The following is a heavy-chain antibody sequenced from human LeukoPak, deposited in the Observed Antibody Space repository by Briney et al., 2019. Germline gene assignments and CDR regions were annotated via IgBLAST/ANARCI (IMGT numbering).Heavy chain of an antibody. D-gene: IGHD4-17*01. CDR1: GFILSTSE. V-gene: IGHV3-48*03. CDR3: AREGGYGDYASGY. J-gene: IGHJ4*02. CDR2: IASDGTI. Sequence: GGSLRLSCVASGFILSTSEMNWVRQAPGRGLEWVSFIASDGTIYYADSVRGRFTLSRDSAKNSLYLQMNSLRAEDTAVYYCAREGGYGDYASGYWGQGTLVTVSS.